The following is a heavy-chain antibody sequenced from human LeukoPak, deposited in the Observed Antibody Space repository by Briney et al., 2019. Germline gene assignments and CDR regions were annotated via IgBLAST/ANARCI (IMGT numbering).Heavy chain of an antibody. CDR2: IYYSGST. D-gene: IGHD2-15*01. CDR1: GGSISKSSHY. V-gene: IGHV4-39*07. CDR3: ARDLRGYCSGGSCYKGGRGAFDI. J-gene: IGHJ3*02. Sequence: SETLSLTCSVSGGSISKSSHYWGWIRQPPGKGLEWIGNIYYSGSTYYNPSLKSRVTISVDRSKNQFSLKLSSVTAADTALYYCARDLRGYCSGGSCYKGGRGAFDIWGQGTMVTVSS.